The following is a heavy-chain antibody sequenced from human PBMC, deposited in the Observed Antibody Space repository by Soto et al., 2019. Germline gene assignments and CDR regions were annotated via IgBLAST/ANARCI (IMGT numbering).Heavy chain of an antibody. V-gene: IGHV4-59*12. D-gene: IGHD2-2*01. CDR2: ISNSGST. J-gene: IGHJ5*02. CDR1: GGSIETYY. CDR3: ARVPDR. Sequence: PSETLSLTCTVSGGSIETYYWSWIRQPPGKGLEWIGFISNSGSTNYNPSLESRVTMSVDRSKNQFSLKLSSVTAADTAVYYCARVPDRWGQGTLVTVSS.